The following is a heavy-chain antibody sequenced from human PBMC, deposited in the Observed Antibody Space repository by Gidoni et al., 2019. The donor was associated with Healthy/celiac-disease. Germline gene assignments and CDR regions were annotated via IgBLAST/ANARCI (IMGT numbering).Heavy chain of an antibody. J-gene: IGHJ4*02. CDR2: ISWNSGSI. D-gene: IGHD5-12*01. V-gene: IGHV3-9*01. CDR1: GFTFDDYA. Sequence: EVQLVESGGGLVQPGRSLRLSWAASGFTFDDYAMHWVRQAPGKGLEWVSGISWNSGSIGYADAVKGRFTISRDNAKNSLYLQMNSLRAEDTALYYCAKDRQAEMATILGYWGQGTLVTVSS. CDR3: AKDRQAEMATILGY.